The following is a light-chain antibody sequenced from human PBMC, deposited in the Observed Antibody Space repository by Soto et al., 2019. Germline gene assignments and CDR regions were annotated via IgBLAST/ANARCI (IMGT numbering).Light chain of an antibody. V-gene: IGKV1D-12*01. CDR1: QGVSSW. Sequence: DIQMTQSPSSVSASIGDRVTITCRASQGVSSWLAWCQQKPGKAPKLLILAATTLQSGVPSRFSGSGSGTDFTLTISSLQPEDVATYYCQQAGSFPLTYGGGTKVEI. CDR3: QQAGSFPLT. CDR2: AAT. J-gene: IGKJ4*01.